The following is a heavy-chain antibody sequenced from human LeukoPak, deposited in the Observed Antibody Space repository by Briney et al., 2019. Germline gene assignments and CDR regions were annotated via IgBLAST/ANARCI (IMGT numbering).Heavy chain of an antibody. Sequence: YTFTGXNXHWVRQAPGQGXEGMARINPNSGGTNYAKKVKGRVTMNRDTSKSTAYMEVSRLRSDDTAVYYCARVFNGSSYYWGQGTLVTVSS. CDR1: YTFTGXN. J-gene: IGHJ4*02. V-gene: IGHV1-2*06. CDR2: INPNSGGT. D-gene: IGHD6-6*01. CDR3: ARVFNGSSYY.